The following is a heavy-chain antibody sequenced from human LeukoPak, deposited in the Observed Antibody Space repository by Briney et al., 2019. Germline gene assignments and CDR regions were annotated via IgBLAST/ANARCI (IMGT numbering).Heavy chain of an antibody. V-gene: IGHV1-18*01. CDR1: GYTFTSYG. CDR3: ASGYYDSSGYLPFDY. D-gene: IGHD3-22*01. CDR2: ISAYSGNT. J-gene: IGHJ4*02. Sequence: ASVKVSCKASGYTFTSYGISWVRQAPGQGLEWMGWISAYSGNTNYAQKLQGRVTMTTDTSTSTAYMELSSLRSEDTAVYYCASGYYDSSGYLPFDYWGQGTLVTVSS.